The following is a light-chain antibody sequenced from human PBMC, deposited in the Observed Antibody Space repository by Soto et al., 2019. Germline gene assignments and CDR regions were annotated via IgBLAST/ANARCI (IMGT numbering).Light chain of an antibody. V-gene: IGKV1-8*01. Sequence: AIRMTQSLSPLSASTGDRVTITCRASQGISSYLAWYQQKPGKAPKLLIYAASTLQSGVPSRFSGSGSGTDFTLTISCLQSEDFATYYCQQYYSYPFDFGPGTKVDIK. CDR1: QGISSY. CDR2: AAS. J-gene: IGKJ3*01. CDR3: QQYYSYPFD.